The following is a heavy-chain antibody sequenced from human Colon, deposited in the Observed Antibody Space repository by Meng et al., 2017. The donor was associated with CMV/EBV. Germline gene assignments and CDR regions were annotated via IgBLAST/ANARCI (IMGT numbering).Heavy chain of an antibody. J-gene: IGHJ6*02. V-gene: IGHV3-11*01. CDR3: ARDGGEAAGTPFYYYGMDV. Sequence: GGSLRLSCVGSGFTFSDFEMNWVRQAPGKGLEWVASISGSSSDIDYADPAKGRFTITRDNAKKSLYLQMNSLRSDDTAVYYCARDGGEAAGTPFYYYGMDVWGQGTTVTVSS. CDR1: GFTFSDFE. D-gene: IGHD6-13*01. CDR2: ISGSSSDI.